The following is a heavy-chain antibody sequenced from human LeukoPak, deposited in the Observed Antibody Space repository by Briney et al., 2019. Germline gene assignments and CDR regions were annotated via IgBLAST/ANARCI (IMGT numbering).Heavy chain of an antibody. CDR1: GASISSGSHY. D-gene: IGHD1-1*01. CDR2: IYTSGST. CDR3: GGRVRRGQPLERNPNGMDV. J-gene: IGHJ6*04. V-gene: IGHV4-61*02. Sequence: TSETLSLTCTVSGASISSGSHYWSWIRQPAGKGLEWIGRIYTSGSTNYNPSLKSRVTISVDTSKNQFSLKLSSVTAADTAVYYGGGRVRRGQPLERNPNGMDVGGKGPTVPVS.